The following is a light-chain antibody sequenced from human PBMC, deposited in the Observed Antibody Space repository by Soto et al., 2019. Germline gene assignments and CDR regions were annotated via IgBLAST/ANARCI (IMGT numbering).Light chain of an antibody. CDR1: QSVSNN. J-gene: IGKJ4*01. CDR3: QQYNNWPLT. V-gene: IGKV3-15*01. Sequence: EIVMTQSPATLSVSPGERATLSCRASQSVSNNLAWYQQQPRQAPRLLIYDASTRATGIPARCSGSGSGTEFTLTISSLQSEDFALYYCQQYNNWPLTFGGGAKVEIK. CDR2: DAS.